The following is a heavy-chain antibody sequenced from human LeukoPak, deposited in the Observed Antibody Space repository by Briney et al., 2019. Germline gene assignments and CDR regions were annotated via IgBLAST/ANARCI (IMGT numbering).Heavy chain of an antibody. Sequence: TGGSLRLSCVGSGFSLSGDWMTWVRQAPGRGLEWVANIREDGGETYYVDSVKGRFTISRDNAKNSLYLQMNNLRVEDTAVYFCARPVNRLFLFWGPGTLVTVSS. CDR2: IREDGGET. J-gene: IGHJ4*02. V-gene: IGHV3-7*01. CDR1: GFSLSGDW. D-gene: IGHD2-21*01. CDR3: ARPVNRLFLF.